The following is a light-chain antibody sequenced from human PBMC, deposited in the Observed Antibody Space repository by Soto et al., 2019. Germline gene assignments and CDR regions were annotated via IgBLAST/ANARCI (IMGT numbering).Light chain of an antibody. CDR1: QSISSW. V-gene: IGKV1-5*03. CDR3: QQYDSYSRT. Sequence: DSQLAQSPSTLSASVGDRVTSSCRASQSISSWLAWYQQKPGKAPKLLIYLASNLESGVPSRFSGSGSGTEFTLTISSLQPDDFATYYCQQYDSYSRTFGQGTKVDI. CDR2: LAS. J-gene: IGKJ2*01.